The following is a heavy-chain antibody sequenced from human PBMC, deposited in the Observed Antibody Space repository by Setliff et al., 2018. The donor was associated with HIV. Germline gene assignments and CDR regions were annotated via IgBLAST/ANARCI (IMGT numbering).Heavy chain of an antibody. CDR1: GYTFTSYD. D-gene: IGHD4-17*01. J-gene: IGHJ4*02. V-gene: IGHV1-8*02. CDR3: ARDKDEDYGSTSFDY. CDR2: MNPNSGNT. Sequence: GASVKVSCKASGYTFTSYDINWVRQATGQGLEWMGWMNPNSGNTGYAQKFQGRVTMTRNTSISTAYMKLSSLRPEDTAVYYCARDKDEDYGSTSFDYWGQGILVTVSS.